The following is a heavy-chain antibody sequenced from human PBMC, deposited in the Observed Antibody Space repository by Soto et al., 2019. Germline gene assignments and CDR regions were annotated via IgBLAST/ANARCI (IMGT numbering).Heavy chain of an antibody. V-gene: IGHV5-51*01. J-gene: IGHJ6*02. CDR2: IYPGDSET. D-gene: IGHD1-26*01. CDR3: AKHGVSDWIYLNNLGV. CDR1: GYXFSRHL. Sequence: EXLKISCRSSGYXFSRHLVVWVRHMPGKGLEWIGTIYPGDSETSYSPSFQGQVTISAYKSNNTAYLHWGSLKASDTAVYCCAKHGVSDWIYLNNLGVWGQGTTGTVSS.